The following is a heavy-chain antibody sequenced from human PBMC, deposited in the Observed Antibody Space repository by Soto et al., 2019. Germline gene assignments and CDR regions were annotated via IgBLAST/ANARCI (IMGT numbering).Heavy chain of an antibody. D-gene: IGHD3-3*01. CDR1: GYTFTSYG. CDR3: ARDTEVRFLEWLLPAATFDY. V-gene: IGHV1-18*04. J-gene: IGHJ4*02. Sequence: ASVKVSCKASGYTFTSYGISWVRQAPGQGLEWMGWISAYNGNTNYAQKLRGRVTMTTDTSTSTAYMELRSLRSDDTAVYYCARDTEVRFLEWLLPAATFDYWGQGTLVTVYS. CDR2: ISAYNGNT.